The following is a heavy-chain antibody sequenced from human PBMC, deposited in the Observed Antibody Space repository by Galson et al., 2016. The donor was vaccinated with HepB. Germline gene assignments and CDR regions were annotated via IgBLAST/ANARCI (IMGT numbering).Heavy chain of an antibody. V-gene: IGHV3-74*01. Sequence: SLRLSCAASGFNFRGYWMSWVRQAPGKGLVWVSRIHSDGSTTSYADSVKGRFTVSRDNAKNTLYMQMNSLRAEDTAVYYCARESPTTAGAFDIWGQGTMVTVSS. CDR3: ARESPTTAGAFDI. CDR1: GFNFRGYW. D-gene: IGHD4-17*01. CDR2: IHSDGSTT. J-gene: IGHJ3*02.